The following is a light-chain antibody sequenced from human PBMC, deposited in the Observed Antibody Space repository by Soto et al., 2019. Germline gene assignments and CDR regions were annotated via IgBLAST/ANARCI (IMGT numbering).Light chain of an antibody. J-gene: IGKJ1*01. CDR1: QSISNF. CDR3: QYRFSWT. CDR2: EAS. Sequence: EIVLTQSPATLSLSPGERATLSCRASQSISNFLAWFQQKPGQAPRLLINEASTKAAGVPARFSGSGSGTDFTLTISRLEADDFALYYGQYRFSWTFGQGTRVEI. V-gene: IGKV3-11*01.